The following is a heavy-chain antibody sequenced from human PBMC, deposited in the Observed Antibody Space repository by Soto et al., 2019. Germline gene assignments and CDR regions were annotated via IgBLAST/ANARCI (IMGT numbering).Heavy chain of an antibody. J-gene: IGHJ6*02. CDR2: IYPGDSDT. CDR3: ARANFPNIYGMDV. V-gene: IGHV5-51*01. D-gene: IGHD7-27*01. Sequence: GESKKICCKGSGYSFTSYWIGWVRQMPGKGLEWVGIIYPGDSDTRYSPSFQGQVTISADKSISTAYLQWSSLKASDTAMYYCARANFPNIYGMDVWGQGTTVTVSS. CDR1: GYSFTSYW.